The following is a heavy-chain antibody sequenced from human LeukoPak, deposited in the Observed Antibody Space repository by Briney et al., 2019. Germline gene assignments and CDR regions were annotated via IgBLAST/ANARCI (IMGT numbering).Heavy chain of an antibody. CDR3: ARDGASRPDFWSGYYYYYYYMDV. D-gene: IGHD3-3*01. Sequence: PGGSLRLSCAASGFTFSSYWMSWVRQAPGKGLEWVANIKQDGSEKYYVDSVKGRFTISRDNAKNSLYLQMNSLRADDTAVYYCARDGASRPDFWSGYYYYYYYMDVWGKGTTVTVSS. V-gene: IGHV3-7*01. J-gene: IGHJ6*03. CDR2: IKQDGSEK. CDR1: GFTFSSYW.